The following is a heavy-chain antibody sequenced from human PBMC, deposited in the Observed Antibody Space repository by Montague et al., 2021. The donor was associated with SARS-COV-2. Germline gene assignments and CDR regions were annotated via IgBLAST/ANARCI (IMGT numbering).Heavy chain of an antibody. CDR3: ATTIYDYVWGTRVGLAY. CDR2: IDWDDDK. Sequence: PALVKPTQTLTLTCTFSGFSLSTSGMCVSWIRQPPGKALEWLALIDWDDDKYYSTSLKTRLTISKDTSKNQVVLTMTNMDPVDTATYYCATTIYDYVWGTRVGLAYGGQGTLVTVSA. J-gene: IGHJ4*02. D-gene: IGHD3-16*01. CDR1: GFSLSTSGMC. V-gene: IGHV2-70*01.